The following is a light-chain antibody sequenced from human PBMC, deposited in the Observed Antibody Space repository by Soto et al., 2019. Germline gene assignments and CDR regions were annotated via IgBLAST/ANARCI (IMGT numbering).Light chain of an antibody. Sequence: DIQMTQSPSTLSASVGDRVTITCRASQSISTWLAWYQQKTGKAPNLLIYKASSLKSGAPSRFSGTGSRTEITLTISSLQPDDVATYYCQQYNSYSITFAQGTLLEIK. CDR3: QQYNSYSIT. CDR2: KAS. CDR1: QSISTW. J-gene: IGKJ5*01. V-gene: IGKV1-5*03.